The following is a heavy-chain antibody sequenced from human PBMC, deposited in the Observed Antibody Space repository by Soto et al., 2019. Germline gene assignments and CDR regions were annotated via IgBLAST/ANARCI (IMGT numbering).Heavy chain of an antibody. CDR3: ARIEMASIK. Sequence: SETLSLTCSVSGASIRSGGYYWSWLRQSSGKGLEWIGHIYYTGSTFYSPSLKSRLTISLDTSKNQFSLDLRSVTAADTAMYYCARIEMASIKWGRGTLVTVYS. CDR2: IYYTGST. CDR1: GASIRSGGYY. J-gene: IGHJ4*02. V-gene: IGHV4-31*03.